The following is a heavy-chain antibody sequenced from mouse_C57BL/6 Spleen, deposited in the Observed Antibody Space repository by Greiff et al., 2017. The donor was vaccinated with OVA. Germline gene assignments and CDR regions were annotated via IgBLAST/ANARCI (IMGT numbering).Heavy chain of an antibody. J-gene: IGHJ2*01. D-gene: IGHD2-14*01. CDR3: ARSDWYGPYYFDY. V-gene: IGHV1-42*01. Sequence: VHVKQSGPELVKPGASVKISCKASGYSFTGYYMNWVKQSPEKSLEWIGEINPSTGGTTYNQKFKAKATLTVDKSSSTAYMQLKSLTSEDSAVYYCARSDWYGPYYFDYWGQGTTLTVSS. CDR1: GYSFTGYY. CDR2: INPSTGGT.